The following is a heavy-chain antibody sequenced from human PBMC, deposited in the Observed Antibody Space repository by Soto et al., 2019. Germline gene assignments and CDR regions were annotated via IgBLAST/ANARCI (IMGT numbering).Heavy chain of an antibody. CDR3: AAIVVGATRHSDVDH. J-gene: IGHJ4*02. Sequence: ETLSVTCRVSGVPISSNDYFWAWIRQPPGRGLEFIASMHASGGTYHASSLKSRATMSLDTSKDQFSLKLQSVTAADTGTYYCAAIVVGATRHSDVDHWGQGTLVTVYS. V-gene: IGHV4-39*01. CDR1: GVPISSNDYF. CDR2: MHASGGT. D-gene: IGHD2-15*01.